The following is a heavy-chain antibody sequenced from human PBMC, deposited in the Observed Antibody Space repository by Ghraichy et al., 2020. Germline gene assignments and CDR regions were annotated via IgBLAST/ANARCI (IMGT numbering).Heavy chain of an antibody. D-gene: IGHD6-6*01. V-gene: IGHV3-23*01. CDR1: GFTFSSYA. J-gene: IGHJ4*02. CDR2: ISSSGGSA. Sequence: GESLRLSCAASGFTFSSYAMSWVRQAPGKGLEWVSGISSSGGSAYYADSVKGRFTISRDNSKNTVHLQMNSLRAEDTAVYYCAKDRLAARGYYFDYWGQGTLVTVSS. CDR3: AKDRLAARGYYFDY.